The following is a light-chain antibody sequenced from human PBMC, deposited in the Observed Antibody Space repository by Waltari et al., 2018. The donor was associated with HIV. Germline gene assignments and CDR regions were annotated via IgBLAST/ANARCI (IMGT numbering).Light chain of an antibody. CDR3: SSYAGSNNLV. J-gene: IGLJ3*02. Sequence: QSALTQPPSASGSPGQSVTISCTGTSSDVGGYNYVSWYQQHPGKAPKLMIYEVSKRPSGVPARFSGPKSGTTASLTVSGLQAEDEADYYCSSYAGSNNLVFGGGTKLTVL. V-gene: IGLV2-8*01. CDR1: SSDVGGYNY. CDR2: EVS.